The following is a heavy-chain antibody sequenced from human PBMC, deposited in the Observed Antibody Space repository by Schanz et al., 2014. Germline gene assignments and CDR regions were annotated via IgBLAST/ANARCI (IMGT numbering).Heavy chain of an antibody. D-gene: IGHD3-3*01. J-gene: IGHJ4*02. CDR2: ISSGGRNI. Sequence: QVQLVESGGGVVQPGGSLRLSCAASGFTFNSYAFHWVRQAPGKGLEWVSSISSGGRNISYADSLKGRFTISRDSSKNTLYLQMNSLRSEDTAVYYCAKDVDFWSGYYLDYWGQGTLVTVSS. CDR1: GFTFNSYA. CDR3: AKDVDFWSGYYLDY. V-gene: IGHV3-NL1*01.